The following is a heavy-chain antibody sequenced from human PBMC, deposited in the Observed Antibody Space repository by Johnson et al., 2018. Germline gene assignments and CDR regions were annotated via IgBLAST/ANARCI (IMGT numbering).Heavy chain of an antibody. CDR1: GFTFRSYA. D-gene: IGHD6-19*01. CDR2: IRGSGGST. Sequence: VQLVQSGGGLVRPGGSLRLSCAASGFTFRSYAMSWVRQAPGKGLEWVSGIRGSGGSTYHADSVKGRFTTSRDNAKNTLYLQMNRLRAEDTGVYYCARDSPGGGWPLDAFDIWGQGTMVTVSS. V-gene: IGHV3-23*04. CDR3: ARDSPGGGWPLDAFDI. J-gene: IGHJ3*02.